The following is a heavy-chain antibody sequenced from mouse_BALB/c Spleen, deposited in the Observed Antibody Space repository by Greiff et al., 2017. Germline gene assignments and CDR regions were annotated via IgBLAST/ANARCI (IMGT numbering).Heavy chain of an antibody. V-gene: IGHV5-12-1*01. CDR2: ISSGGGST. CDR1: GFAFSSYD. J-gene: IGHJ2*01. CDR3: ARHGPYYFDY. Sequence: EVQRVESGGGLVKPGGSLKLSCAASGFAFSSYDMSWVRQTPEKRLEWVAYISSGGGSTYYPDTVKGRFTISRDNAKNTLYLQMSSLKSEDTAMYYCARHGPYYFDYWGQGTTLTVSS.